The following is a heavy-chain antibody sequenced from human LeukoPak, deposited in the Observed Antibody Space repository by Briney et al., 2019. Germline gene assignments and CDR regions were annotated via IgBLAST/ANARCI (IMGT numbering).Heavy chain of an antibody. CDR2: IYYSGST. CDR3: ARASLEWLSSFDY. V-gene: IGHV4-30-4*01. D-gene: IGHD3-3*01. Sequence: SETLSLTCTVSGGSISSGDYYWSWIRQPPGKGLEWIWYIYYSGSTYNNPSLKSRVTISVDTSKNQFSLKLSSVTAADTAVYYCARASLEWLSSFDYWGQGTLVTVSS. J-gene: IGHJ4*02. CDR1: GGSISSGDYY.